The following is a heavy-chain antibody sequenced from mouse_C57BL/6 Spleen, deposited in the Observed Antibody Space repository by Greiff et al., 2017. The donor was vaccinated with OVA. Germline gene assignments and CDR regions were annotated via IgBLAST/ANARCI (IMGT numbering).Heavy chain of an antibody. CDR3: ARMDYGNFYFDY. CDR2: IYPGSGST. CDR1: GYTFTSYW. J-gene: IGHJ2*01. V-gene: IGHV1-55*01. Sequence: QVQLQQSGAELVKPGASVKMSCKASGYTFTSYWITWVKQRPGQGLEWIGDIYPGSGSTNYNEKFKSKATLTVDTSSSTAYMQLSSLTSEDSAVYYCARMDYGNFYFDYWGQGTTLTVSS. D-gene: IGHD2-1*01.